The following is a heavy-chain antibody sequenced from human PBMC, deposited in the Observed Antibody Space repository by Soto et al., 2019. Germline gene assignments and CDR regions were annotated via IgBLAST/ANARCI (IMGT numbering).Heavy chain of an antibody. CDR2: ISYDGSNK. V-gene: IGHV3-30-3*01. CDR1: GFPFSSYA. CDR3: AREGIAAAHDY. J-gene: IGHJ4*02. D-gene: IGHD6-13*01. Sequence: GGPLRLSCAVSGFPFSSYAMHWDRQAPGKGLEWVAVISYDGSNKYYADSMKRRFTISRDNAKDTLDLKMNSLRAEDTAVYYCAREGIAAAHDYWGQGTMVTVSS.